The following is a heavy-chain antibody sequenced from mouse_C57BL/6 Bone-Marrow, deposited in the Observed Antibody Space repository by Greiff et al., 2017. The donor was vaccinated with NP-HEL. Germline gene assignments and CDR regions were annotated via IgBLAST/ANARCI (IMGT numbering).Heavy chain of an antibody. D-gene: IGHD2-5*01. V-gene: IGHV14-3*01. CDR3: ASPYYYSNYSFAY. CDR1: GFNIKNTY. CDR2: IDPANGNT. J-gene: IGHJ3*01. Sequence: VQLKESVAELVRPGASVKLSCTASGFNIKNTYMHWVKQRPEQGLEWIGRIDPANGNTKYAPKFQGKATITADTSSNTAYLQLSSLTSEDTAIYYCASPYYYSNYSFAYWGQGTLVTVSA.